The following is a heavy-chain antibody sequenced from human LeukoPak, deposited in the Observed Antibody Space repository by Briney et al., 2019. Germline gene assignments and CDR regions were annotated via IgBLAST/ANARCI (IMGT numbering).Heavy chain of an antibody. Sequence: GGSLRLSCVASGFTFSSYAMSWVRQAPGKGLEWASDISGSGGSTYYADSVKGRFTISRDNSKNTLYLQINSLRAEDTAVYYCARDDGSYSRSPGFDYWGQGTLVTVSS. CDR1: GFTFSSYA. V-gene: IGHV3-23*01. CDR2: ISGSGGST. D-gene: IGHD1-26*01. J-gene: IGHJ4*02. CDR3: ARDDGSYSRSPGFDY.